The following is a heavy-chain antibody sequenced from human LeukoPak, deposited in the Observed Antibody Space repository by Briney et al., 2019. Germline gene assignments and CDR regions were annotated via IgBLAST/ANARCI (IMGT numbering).Heavy chain of an antibody. V-gene: IGHV4-34*01. CDR2: INHSGGT. Sequence: PSETLSLTCAVYGESFSGYDWNWIRQTPGKGLEWIGEINHSGGTNYNPSLRSRVTISLDTSKNQFSLRLSFVTAADTAVYYCARGITKPDPIVVVPAATRVAQAFDFWGQGTLVTVSS. J-gene: IGHJ4*02. D-gene: IGHD2-2*01. CDR1: GESFSGYD. CDR3: ARGITKPDPIVVVPAATRVAQAFDF.